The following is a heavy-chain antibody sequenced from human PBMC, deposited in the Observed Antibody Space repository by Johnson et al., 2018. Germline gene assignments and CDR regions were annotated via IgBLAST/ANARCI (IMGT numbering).Heavy chain of an antibody. CDR3: TRGGEESGYDYYYYGMDV. CDR1: GFTFGDYA. Sequence: VQLVQSGGGLVKPGRSLRLSCTASGFTFGDYAMSWFRQAPGKGLEWVGFIRSKAYGGTTEYAASVKGRFTISRDDSKSIAYLQMNSLKTEDTAVYYCTRGGEESGYDYYYYGMDVWGQGTTVTVSS. J-gene: IGHJ6*02. D-gene: IGHD6-13*01. V-gene: IGHV3-49*05. CDR2: IRSKAYGGTT.